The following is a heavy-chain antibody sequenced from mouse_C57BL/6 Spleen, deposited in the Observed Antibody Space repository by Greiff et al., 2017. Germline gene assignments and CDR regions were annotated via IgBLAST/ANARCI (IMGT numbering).Heavy chain of an antibody. CDR2: IRNKANNHAT. Sequence: EVKVEESGGGLVQPGGSMKLSCAASGFTFSDAWMDWVRQSPEKGLEWVAEIRNKANNHATYYAESVKGRFTISRDDSKSSVYLQMNSLRAEDTGIYYCTRRGPPSYDGSSFYYAMDYWGQGTSVTVSS. CDR3: TRRGPPSYDGSSFYYAMDY. D-gene: IGHD1-1*01. V-gene: IGHV6-6*01. J-gene: IGHJ4*01. CDR1: GFTFSDAW.